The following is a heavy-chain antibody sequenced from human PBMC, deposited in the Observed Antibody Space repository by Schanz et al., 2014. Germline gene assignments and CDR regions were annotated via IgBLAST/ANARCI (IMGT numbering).Heavy chain of an antibody. CDR1: GFSFSTYC. D-gene: IGHD3-10*01. Sequence: EEQLVESGGGLVQPGGSLRLSCAASGFSFSTYCMSWVRQAPGKGLEWVANIKRDGSEKNYLDSVKGRFTISRDNAKNSLFLHMNSLRAEDTAVYYCVRDILHRVYDSGSPWGQGTLVTVSS. V-gene: IGHV3-7*04. CDR2: IKRDGSEK. CDR3: VRDILHRVYDSGSP. J-gene: IGHJ5*02.